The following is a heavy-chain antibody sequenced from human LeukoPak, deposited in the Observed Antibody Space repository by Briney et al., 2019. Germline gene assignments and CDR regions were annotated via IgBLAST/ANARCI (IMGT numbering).Heavy chain of an antibody. D-gene: IGHD3-22*01. CDR2: ISRHSSDI. CDR3: ARGDDTLQINDALDI. Sequence: GGSLRLSCAASGFSFSTYAMNWVRQAPGMGLEWVSSISRHSSDIYYADSVRGRFTVSRDNAKNSLFLQMDSLRAEDTAVYYCARGDDTLQINDALDIWGPGTTVTVSP. J-gene: IGHJ3*02. CDR1: GFSFSTYA. V-gene: IGHV3-21*03.